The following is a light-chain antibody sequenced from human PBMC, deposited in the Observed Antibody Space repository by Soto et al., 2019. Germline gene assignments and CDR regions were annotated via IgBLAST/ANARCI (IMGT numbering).Light chain of an antibody. CDR3: QSYDNSLIGSV. J-gene: IGLJ3*02. CDR1: SPNIGAGSD. Sequence: QSVLTQPPSVSGAPGQRVTISCTGSSPNIGAGSDVHWYQQLPGTAPKLLILGTSNRPSGVPDRFSGSKSGTSASLAITGLQAEDEADYYCQSYDNSLIGSVFGGGTKVTVL. V-gene: IGLV1-40*01. CDR2: GTS.